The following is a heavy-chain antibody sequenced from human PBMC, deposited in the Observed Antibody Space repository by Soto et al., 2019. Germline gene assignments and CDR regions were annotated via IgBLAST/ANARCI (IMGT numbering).Heavy chain of an antibody. CDR3: ATDCNYDVSNSF. D-gene: IGHD2-21*02. J-gene: IGHJ4*02. V-gene: IGHV1-69*13. CDR2: ILPVSAPP. CDR1: GGTLNNYA. Sequence: ASVKVSCKASGGTLNNYAINWVRQAPGQGLEWMGGILPVSAPPDYAQKFQGRVSITADHSTSTVYMELSRLKSDDTAVYFCATDCNYDVSNSFWGQGTLVTVSS.